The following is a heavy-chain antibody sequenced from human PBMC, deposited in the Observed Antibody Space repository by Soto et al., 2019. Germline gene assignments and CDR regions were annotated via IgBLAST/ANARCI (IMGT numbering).Heavy chain of an antibody. CDR1: GGSFSGYY. CDR2: INHSGST. D-gene: IGHD3-3*01. J-gene: IGHJ5*02. Sequence: QVQLQQWGAGLLKPSETLSLTCAVYGGSFSGYYWSWIRQPPGKGLEWIGEINHSGSTNYNPSLKSRVTISVDTSKNQFSLKLSSVTAADTAVYYCARGYYDFWSGYLPAWFDPWGQGTLVTVSS. CDR3: ARGYYDFWSGYLPAWFDP. V-gene: IGHV4-34*01.